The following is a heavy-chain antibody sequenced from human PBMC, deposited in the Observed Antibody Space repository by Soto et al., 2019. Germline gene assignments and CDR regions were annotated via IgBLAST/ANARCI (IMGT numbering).Heavy chain of an antibody. CDR1: GYTFTSYG. CDR2: ISAYNGNT. D-gene: IGHD3-10*02. CDR3: ARLRGSGSYFPAYNWFDP. Sequence: GASVKVSCKASGYTFTSYGISWVRQAPGQGLEWMGWISAYNGNTNYAQKLQGRVTMTTDTSTSTAYMELRSLRSDDTAVYYCARLRGSGSYFPAYNWFDPWGQGTLVTVSS. J-gene: IGHJ5*02. V-gene: IGHV1-18*01.